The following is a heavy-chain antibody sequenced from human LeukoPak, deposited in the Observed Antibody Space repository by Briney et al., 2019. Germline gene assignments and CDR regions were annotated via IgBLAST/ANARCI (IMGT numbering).Heavy chain of an antibody. Sequence: PGGSLRLSCAASGFTSSSYAMSWVRQAPGKGLEWVSAISGSGGSTYYADSVKGRFTISRDNSKNTLYLQMNSLRAEDTAVYYCAKDRGYDSSGLDYWGQGTLVTVSS. CDR1: GFTSSSYA. J-gene: IGHJ4*02. V-gene: IGHV3-23*01. CDR2: ISGSGGST. CDR3: AKDRGYDSSGLDY. D-gene: IGHD3-22*01.